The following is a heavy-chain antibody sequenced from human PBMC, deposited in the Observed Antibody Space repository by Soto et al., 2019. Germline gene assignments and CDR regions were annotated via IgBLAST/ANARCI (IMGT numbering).Heavy chain of an antibody. Sequence: QVQLQESGPGLVKPSQTLSLTCTVSGGSISSGGYYWSWIRQHPGKGLEWIGYIYYSGSTYYNPSLKRRVTISVDTSKNQSSLKLSSVTAADTAVYYCARSHIVVVPAAILGNWFDPWGQGTLVTVSS. CDR2: IYYSGST. J-gene: IGHJ5*02. D-gene: IGHD2-2*01. CDR1: GGSISSGGYY. V-gene: IGHV4-31*03. CDR3: ARSHIVVVPAAILGNWFDP.